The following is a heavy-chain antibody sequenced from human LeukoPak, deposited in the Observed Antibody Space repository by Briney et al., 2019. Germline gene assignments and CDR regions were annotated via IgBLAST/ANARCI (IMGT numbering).Heavy chain of an antibody. CDR2: ISSSSSYI. J-gene: IGHJ4*02. V-gene: IGHV3-21*01. Sequence: GGSLRLSXAASGFTFSSYSMNWVGQAPGKGLEWVSSISSSSSYIYYADSVKGRFTISRDNAKNSLYLQMNSLRAEDTAVYYCARDGSWSKWPFWGQGTLVTVSS. CDR3: ARDGSWSKWPF. CDR1: GFTFSSYS. D-gene: IGHD6-13*01.